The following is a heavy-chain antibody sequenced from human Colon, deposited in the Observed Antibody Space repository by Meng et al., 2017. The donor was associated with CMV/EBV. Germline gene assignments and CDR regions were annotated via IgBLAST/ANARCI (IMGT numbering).Heavy chain of an antibody. CDR1: GFTFSASY. J-gene: IGHJ4*02. V-gene: IGHV3-11*01. CDR2: ISSIGDTV. CDR3: TRESIGASSAASYY. Sequence: ASGFTFSASYLGWIRQAPGKGLEWLSYISSIGDTVYYADSVRGRFTISRDSAKNSLYLQMNSLRAEDTAIYYCTRESIGASSAASYYWGQGTLVTVSS. D-gene: IGHD4/OR15-4a*01.